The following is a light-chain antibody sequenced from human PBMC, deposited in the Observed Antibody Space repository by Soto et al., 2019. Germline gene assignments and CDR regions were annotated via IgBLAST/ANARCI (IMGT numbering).Light chain of an antibody. J-gene: IGLJ7*01. CDR2: EVS. Sequence: QSALTQPASVSGSPGQSSTISCTGTSSDVGIYNLVSWYQQHPGKAPKLMIYEVSKWPSGVSHRFSGSKSANTASLTISGLQAEDEADYYCCSYAGSTTLVFGGGTQLTVL. V-gene: IGLV2-23*02. CDR3: CSYAGSTTLV. CDR1: SSDVGIYNL.